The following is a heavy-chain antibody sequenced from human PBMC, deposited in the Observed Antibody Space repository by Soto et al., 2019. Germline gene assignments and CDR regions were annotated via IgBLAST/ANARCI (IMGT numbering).Heavy chain of an antibody. V-gene: IGHV3-30-3*01. CDR2: ISYDGSNK. CDR1: GFTFSSYA. D-gene: IGHD2-15*01. J-gene: IGHJ5*02. CDR3: ARGGYCSGGSCRRNCFNP. Sequence: GGSLRLSCAVSGFTFSSYAMHWVRQAPGKGLEWVAVISYDGSNKYYADSVKGRFTISRDNSKNTLYLQMNSLRAEDTAVYYCARGGYCSGGSCRRNCFNPWGKGPLVSVSS.